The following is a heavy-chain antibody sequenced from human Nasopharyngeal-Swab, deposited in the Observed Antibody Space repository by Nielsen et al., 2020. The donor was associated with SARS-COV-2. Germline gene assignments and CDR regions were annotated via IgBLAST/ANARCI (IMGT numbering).Heavy chain of an antibody. D-gene: IGHD3-9*01. CDR3: AKRGAFLEILTGYPPIDY. V-gene: IGHV3-30*18. Sequence: GESLKISCAASGFTFNNYGMHWVRQAPGKGLEWVAVISYEGSLKNYADSVKGRFTISRDNSKSTLYLQMNRLRVEDTAVYYCAKRGAFLEILTGYPPIDYWGVGTLVIVSS. CDR1: GFTFNNYG. CDR2: ISYEGSLK. J-gene: IGHJ4*02.